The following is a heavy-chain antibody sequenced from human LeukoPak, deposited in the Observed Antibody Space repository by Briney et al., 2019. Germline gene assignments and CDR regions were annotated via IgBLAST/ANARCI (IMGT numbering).Heavy chain of an antibody. Sequence: PSETLSLTCTVSGGSISTYYWSWIRQPPGKGLEWIGYIDYSGATNYNPSLKSRVTISVDTSKNHFALKLNSVTAADTAVYYCARDRRREAVHAFDIWGQGTKVTVSS. CDR2: IDYSGAT. D-gene: IGHD6-19*01. CDR1: GGSISTYY. V-gene: IGHV4-59*01. CDR3: ARDRRREAVHAFDI. J-gene: IGHJ3*02.